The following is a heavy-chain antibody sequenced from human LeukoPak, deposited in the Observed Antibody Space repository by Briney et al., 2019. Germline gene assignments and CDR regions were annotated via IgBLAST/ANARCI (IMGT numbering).Heavy chain of an antibody. CDR1: GFTFSSYE. J-gene: IGHJ4*02. CDR2: ISSSGSTI. Sequence: GGSLRLSCAASGFTFSSYEMNWVRQAPGKGLEGVSYISSSGSTIYYADSVKGRFTISRDNAKNSLYLQMNSLRAEDTAVYYCASGITFGGVIARYWGQGTLVTVSS. V-gene: IGHV3-48*03. CDR3: ASGITFGGVIARY. D-gene: IGHD3-16*02.